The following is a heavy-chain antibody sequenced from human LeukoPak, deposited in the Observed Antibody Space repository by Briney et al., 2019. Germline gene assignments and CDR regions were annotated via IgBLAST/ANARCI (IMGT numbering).Heavy chain of an antibody. CDR3: ARDIGISNSWPYFDF. CDR2: VSSSSSNI. V-gene: IGHV3-48*04. Sequence: GGSLRLSCVASGFIFSSYSMNWVRQAPGKGLEWISHVSSSSSNIYYADSVKGRFTISRDNAKKSLFLQMNSLRAEDTAVYYCARDIGISNSWPYFDFWGRGNPGHRLL. J-gene: IGHJ4*02. CDR1: GFIFSSYS. D-gene: IGHD6-13*01.